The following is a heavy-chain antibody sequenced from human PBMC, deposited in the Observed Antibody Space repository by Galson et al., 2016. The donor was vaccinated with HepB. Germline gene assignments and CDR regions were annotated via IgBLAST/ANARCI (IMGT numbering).Heavy chain of an antibody. D-gene: IGHD6-13*01. CDR3: ATRNYSSLDH. CDR2: ISSGSSTT. Sequence: SLRLSCAASGFTFSTYSMNWVRQAPGKGLEWVSYISSGSSTTYYADSVKGRFTISRHNAKNSLYLQMNSLRDEDTAVFYCATRNYSSLDHWGQGTLVTVSS. CDR1: GFTFSTYS. J-gene: IGHJ4*02. V-gene: IGHV3-48*02.